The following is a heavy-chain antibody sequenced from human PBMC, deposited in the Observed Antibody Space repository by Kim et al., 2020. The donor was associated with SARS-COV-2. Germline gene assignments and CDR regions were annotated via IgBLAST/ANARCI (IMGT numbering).Heavy chain of an antibody. CDR1: GGSFSGYH. CDR2: INHSGTT. V-gene: IGHV4-34*01. Sequence: SETLSLTCAVYGGSFSGYHWTWIRQPPGKGLEWIGEINHSGTTNCNPSLKSRVTISLDTSKNQFSVKLRSVTAADTAVYYCAVGRAGVVPSPTLGIGPYYEYYAMDVWDQGTTVTVSS. CDR3: AVGRAGVVPSPTLGIGPYYEYYAMDV. J-gene: IGHJ6*02. D-gene: IGHD3-3*01.